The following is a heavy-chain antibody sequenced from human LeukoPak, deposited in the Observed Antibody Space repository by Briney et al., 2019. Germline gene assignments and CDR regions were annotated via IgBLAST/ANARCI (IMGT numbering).Heavy chain of an antibody. CDR2: IYYSGST. J-gene: IGHJ1*01. V-gene: IGHV4-30-4*08. Sequence: PSETLPLTCTVSGGSISSYYWSWLRQPPGKGLEWIGYIYYSGSTYYNPSLKSRVTISVDTSKNQFSLKLSSVTAADTAVYYCARDSVTYGSGSDGYFQHWGQGTLVTVSS. CDR3: ARDSVTYGSGSDGYFQH. D-gene: IGHD3-10*01. CDR1: GGSISSYY.